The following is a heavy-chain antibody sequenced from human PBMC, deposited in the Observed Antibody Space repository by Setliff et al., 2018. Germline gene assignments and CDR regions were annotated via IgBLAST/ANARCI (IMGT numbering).Heavy chain of an antibody. J-gene: IGHJ6*03. Sequence: ASVKVSCKTSGYTFTGYFIHWVRQAPRQGLEWLGWINPKSGVTSYAQSFQGGIAMTRDTSINTVYMELNSLTSDDAAVYFCAREGGLQGATSYYYFYNYVNVWGKGAKVTVSS. CDR3: AREGGLQGATSYYYFYNYVNV. V-gene: IGHV1-2*02. CDR1: GYTFTGYF. D-gene: IGHD1-26*01. CDR2: INPKSGVT.